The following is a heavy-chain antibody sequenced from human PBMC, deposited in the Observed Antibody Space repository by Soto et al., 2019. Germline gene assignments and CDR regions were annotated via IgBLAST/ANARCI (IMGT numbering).Heavy chain of an antibody. CDR2: IYPGDSDT. CDR1: GYSFTSYW. V-gene: IGHV5-51*01. Sequence: PGESLKISCNGSGYSFTSYWIGWVRQMPGKGLEWMGIIYPGDSDTRYSPSFQGQVTISADKSISTAYLQWSSLKASDTAMYYCATQRGPSSSPFDYWGQGTLVTVSS. CDR3: ATQRGPSSSPFDY. D-gene: IGHD6-6*01. J-gene: IGHJ4*02.